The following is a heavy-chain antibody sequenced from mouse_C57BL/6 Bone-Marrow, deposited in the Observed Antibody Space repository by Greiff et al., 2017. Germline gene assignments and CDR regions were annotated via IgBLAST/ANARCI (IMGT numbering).Heavy chain of an antibody. V-gene: IGHV1-9*01. J-gene: IGHJ4*01. D-gene: IGHD3-2*02. CDR2: IFPGSGST. CDR3: ARTSDSSGTLYYAMDY. Sequence: QVQLQQSGAELMKPGASVKLSCKATGYTFTGYWLEWVKQRPGHGLEWIGEIFPGSGSTNYNEKFKGKATFPADTSSNTAYMQLSSLTTEDSAIYYCARTSDSSGTLYYAMDYWGQGTSVTVSS. CDR1: GYTFTGYW.